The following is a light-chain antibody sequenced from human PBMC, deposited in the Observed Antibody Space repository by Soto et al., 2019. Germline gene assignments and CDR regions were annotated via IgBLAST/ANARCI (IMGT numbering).Light chain of an antibody. CDR3: QQRSDWLPSIP. CDR2: DAS. V-gene: IGKV3-11*01. CDR1: QSVSSN. J-gene: IGKJ5*01. Sequence: EIRTTWSPATLSVSPGERGTLSFRASQSVSSNLAWHQQKPGQAPRLLIYDASHRATGIPARFSGSGSGTDFTLTISSLEPADFALNYCQQRSDWLPSIPSGQRTRPAN.